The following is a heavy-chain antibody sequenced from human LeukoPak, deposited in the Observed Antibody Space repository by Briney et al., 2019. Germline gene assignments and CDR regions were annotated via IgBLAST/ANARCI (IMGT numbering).Heavy chain of an antibody. CDR1: GGSISSGDYY. J-gene: IGHJ5*02. V-gene: IGHV4-30-4*08. Sequence: SETLSLTCTVSGGSISSGDYYWSWIRQPPGKGLERIGYIYYSGSTYYNPSLKSRVTISVDTSKNQFSLKLSSVTAADTAVYYCARGIVVVPAAGYNWFDPWGQGTLVTVSS. CDR3: ARGIVVVPAAGYNWFDP. D-gene: IGHD2-2*01. CDR2: IYYSGST.